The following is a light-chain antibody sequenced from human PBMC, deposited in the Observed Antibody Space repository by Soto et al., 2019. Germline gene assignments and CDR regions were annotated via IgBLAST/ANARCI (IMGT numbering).Light chain of an antibody. Sequence: EIVLTQSPATLSLSPCERATLSASASQSVSSYLAWYQQKPGQAPRLLIYDASNRATGIPARFSGSGSGTDFTPTISSLEPEDFAVYYCQQRSNWPRITFGQGTRLEIK. CDR2: DAS. CDR3: QQRSNWPRIT. J-gene: IGKJ5*01. CDR1: QSVSSY. V-gene: IGKV3-11*01.